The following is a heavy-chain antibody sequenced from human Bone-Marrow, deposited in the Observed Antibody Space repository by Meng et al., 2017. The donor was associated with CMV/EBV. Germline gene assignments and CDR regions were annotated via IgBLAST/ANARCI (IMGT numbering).Heavy chain of an antibody. CDR2: ISSSGNYI. D-gene: IGHD3-22*01. CDR1: GFTFSSYN. V-gene: IGHV3-21*01. Sequence: GESLKISCAASGFTFSSYNMNWVRQAPGKGLEWVSFISSSGNYIYHADSVKGRLTISRDNAKNSLYLQMNSLRAEDTAVYYCARKSVVVGLRYWGQGTLVTVSS. CDR3: ARKSVVVGLRY. J-gene: IGHJ4*02.